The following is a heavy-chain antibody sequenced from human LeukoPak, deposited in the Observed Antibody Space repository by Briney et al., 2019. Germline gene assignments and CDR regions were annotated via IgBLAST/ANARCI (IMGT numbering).Heavy chain of an antibody. Sequence: SETLSLTCTVSGGSISSYDWSWIRQPPGKGLKWIGNIYYSGYTTYSPSPRKRGTISVDTSKNQLSLKLSSVTAADTAVYYCARETSQQGAHYMDVWGKGTTITISS. CDR2: IYYSGYT. D-gene: IGHD6-13*01. CDR1: GGSISSYD. V-gene: IGHV4-59*01. J-gene: IGHJ6*03. CDR3: ARETSQQGAHYMDV.